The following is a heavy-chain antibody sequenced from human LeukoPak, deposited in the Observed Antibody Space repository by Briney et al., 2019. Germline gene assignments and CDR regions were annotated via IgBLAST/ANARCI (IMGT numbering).Heavy chain of an antibody. D-gene: IGHD6-19*01. J-gene: IGHJ4*02. CDR1: GGSISSYY. Sequence: SETLSLTCTVSGGSISSYYWSWIQQPPGKGLEWIGYVYYNGNTNCNPSLKSRVTISVDTSKNQFSLKLSSVTAADTAVYYCARYLGSSGWFLDYWGQGTLVTVSS. CDR3: ARYLGSSGWFLDY. V-gene: IGHV4-59*08. CDR2: VYYNGNT.